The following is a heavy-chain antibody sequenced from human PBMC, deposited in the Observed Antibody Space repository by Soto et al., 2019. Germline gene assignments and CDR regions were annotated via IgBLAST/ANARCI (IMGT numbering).Heavy chain of an antibody. V-gene: IGHV4-30-2*01. CDR1: GGSISSGGYS. D-gene: IGHD5-18*01. J-gene: IGHJ4*02. CDR2: IYHSGGT. Sequence: PSETLSLTCAVSGGSISSGGYSWSWIRQPPGKGLEWIGYIYHSGGTYYNPSLKSRVTISVDRSKNQFSLKLSSVTAADTAVYYCARDTAMAFDYWGQGTLVTVSS. CDR3: ARDTAMAFDY.